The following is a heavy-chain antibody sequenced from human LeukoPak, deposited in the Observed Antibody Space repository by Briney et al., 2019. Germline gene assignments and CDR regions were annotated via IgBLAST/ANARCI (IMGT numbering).Heavy chain of an antibody. CDR1: GGFIISSSYY. V-gene: IGHV4-39*01. J-gene: IGHJ4*02. Sequence: PSETLSLTCTVSGGFIISSSYYWGWIRQPPGKGLESIGTIYYSGSTYYNPSLKGRVTISADTSKEQFSLKLTSVTAADTAVYYCVRGRGGSCPDCWGQGTLVTVSS. CDR3: VRGRGGSCPDC. CDR2: IYYSGST. D-gene: IGHD2-15*01.